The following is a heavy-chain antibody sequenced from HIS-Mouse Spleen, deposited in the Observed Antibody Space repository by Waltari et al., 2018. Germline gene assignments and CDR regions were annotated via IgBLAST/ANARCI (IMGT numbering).Heavy chain of an antibody. CDR3: AREIPYSSSWYDWYFDL. CDR2: IYYSGST. D-gene: IGHD6-13*01. V-gene: IGHV4-39*07. CDR1: GCSISSSSYY. J-gene: IGHJ2*01. Sequence: QLQLQESGPGLVKPSETLSLTCTVSGCSISSSSYYWGWIRQPPGKGLEWIGSIYYSGSTYSNPSLKSRVTISVDTSKNQFSLKLSYVTAADTAVYYCAREIPYSSSWYDWYFDLWGRGTLVTVSS.